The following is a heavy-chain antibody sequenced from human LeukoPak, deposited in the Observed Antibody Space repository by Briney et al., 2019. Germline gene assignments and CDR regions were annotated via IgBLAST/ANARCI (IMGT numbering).Heavy chain of an antibody. CDR3: ARTREQWQVLDY. J-gene: IGHJ4*02. Sequence: GGSLRLSCAASGFTFSSYGMHWVRQAPGKGLEWVAFIRYDGSNKYYADSVKGRFTISRDNSNNMVYLQMNSLRAEDTAVNYCARTREQWQVLDYWGQGTLVTVSS. V-gene: IGHV3-30*02. CDR2: IRYDGSNK. D-gene: IGHD6-19*01. CDR1: GFTFSSYG.